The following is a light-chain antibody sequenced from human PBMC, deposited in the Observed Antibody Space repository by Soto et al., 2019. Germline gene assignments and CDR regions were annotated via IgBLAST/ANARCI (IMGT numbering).Light chain of an antibody. J-gene: IGKJ1*01. CDR3: QQYNGYSRT. V-gene: IGKV3-20*01. CDR1: QSVSSSY. Sequence: EIVLTQSPGTLSLSPGERATLSCRASQSVSSSYLAWYQQKPGQAPRLLIYGASSRATGIPDRFSGSGSGTEFTLTIRSLQPDDFATYYCQQYNGYSRTFGQGTKVDNK. CDR2: GAS.